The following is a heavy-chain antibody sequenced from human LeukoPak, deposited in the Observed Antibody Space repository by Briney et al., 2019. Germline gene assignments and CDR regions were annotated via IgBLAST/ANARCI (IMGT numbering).Heavy chain of an antibody. D-gene: IGHD3-22*01. J-gene: IGHJ6*02. CDR1: GFTFSNYA. Sequence: GPLRLSCAASGFTFSNYAMSWVRQAPGKGLEWVSGISGSGGSTYYADSVKGRFTISRDNSKNTLYLQMNSLRAEDTAVYYCAKRVLYYYDSSGDYGMDVWGQGTTVTVSS. CDR2: ISGSGGST. V-gene: IGHV3-23*01. CDR3: AKRVLYYYDSSGDYGMDV.